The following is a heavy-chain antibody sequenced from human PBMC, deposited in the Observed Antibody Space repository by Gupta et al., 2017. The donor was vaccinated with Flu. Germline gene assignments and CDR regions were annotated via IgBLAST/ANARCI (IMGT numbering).Heavy chain of an antibody. Sequence: QPRLQASGPGLVKPAETLSLICTVSGDSICSNNDLWGWIRQPRGKGLEWIGHADYSGNTFYGPSLRSRATMSVDTSKNQFSLKLNSVTTADTAFYYCARRDMYAKTFDHWGQGTLVTVSS. CDR1: GDSICSNNDL. CDR2: ADYSGNT. V-gene: IGHV4-39*01. D-gene: IGHD2-8*01. J-gene: IGHJ5*02. CDR3: ARRDMYAKTFDH.